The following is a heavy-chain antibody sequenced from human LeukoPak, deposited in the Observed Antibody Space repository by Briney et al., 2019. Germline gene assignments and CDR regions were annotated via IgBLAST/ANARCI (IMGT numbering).Heavy chain of an antibody. CDR1: GFTFSSYW. J-gene: IGHJ6*02. CDR3: ASAFGMDV. V-gene: IGHV3-74*01. D-gene: IGHD3-16*01. Sequence: GGSLRLSCAASGFTFSSYWMHWVRQAPGKGVGWVSRINSDGSSTSYADSVKGRFTISRDNAKNTLYLQMNSLRAEDTAVYYCASAFGMDVWGQGTTVTVSS. CDR2: INSDGSST.